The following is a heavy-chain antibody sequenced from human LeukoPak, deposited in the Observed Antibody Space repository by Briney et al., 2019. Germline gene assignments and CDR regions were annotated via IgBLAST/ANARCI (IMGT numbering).Heavy chain of an antibody. CDR1: GFTFSSYW. CDR3: AKGAVTTVTTRSYYFDY. Sequence: GGSLRLSCAASGFTFSSYWMSWVRQAPGKGLEWVANIKQDGSEKYYVDSVKGRFTISRDNAKNSLYLQMNSLRAEDTAVYYCAKGAVTTVTTRSYYFDYWGQGTLVTVSS. V-gene: IGHV3-7*01. J-gene: IGHJ4*02. D-gene: IGHD4-17*01. CDR2: IKQDGSEK.